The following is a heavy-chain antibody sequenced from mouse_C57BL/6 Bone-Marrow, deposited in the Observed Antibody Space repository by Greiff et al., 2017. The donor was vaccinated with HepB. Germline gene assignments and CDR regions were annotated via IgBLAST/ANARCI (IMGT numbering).Heavy chain of an antibody. V-gene: IGHV2-5*01. Sequence: QVQLKESGPGLVQPSQSLSITCTVSGFSLTSYGVHWVRQSPGKGLEWLGVIWRGGSTDYNAAFMSRLSITKDNSKSQVFFKMNSLQADDTAIYYCAKKGHYYGSKRDWYFDVWGTGTTVTVSS. CDR3: AKKGHYYGSKRDWYFDV. D-gene: IGHD1-1*01. CDR1: GFSLTSYG. J-gene: IGHJ1*03. CDR2: IWRGGST.